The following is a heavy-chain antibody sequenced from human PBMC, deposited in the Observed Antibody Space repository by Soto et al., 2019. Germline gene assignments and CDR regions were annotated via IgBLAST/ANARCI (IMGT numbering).Heavy chain of an antibody. V-gene: IGHV1-2*02. D-gene: IGHD3-22*01. Sequence: ASVKVSCKASGYTFTDHYMHWVRQAPGQGLEWMGCLDPNSGATNYAQGFQGRVTMTSDTSISTAYMELSRLTSDDTAIYYCVRDLAALYDSSGYYLDYWGQGSLVTVSS. J-gene: IGHJ4*02. CDR3: VRDLAALYDSSGYYLDY. CDR1: GYTFTDHY. CDR2: LDPNSGAT.